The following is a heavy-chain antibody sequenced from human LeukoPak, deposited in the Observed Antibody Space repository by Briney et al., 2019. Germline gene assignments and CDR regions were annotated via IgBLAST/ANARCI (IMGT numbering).Heavy chain of an antibody. CDR1: GYTFTVYY. V-gene: IGHV1-2*02. CDR3: ARECSGTYCGED. J-gene: IGHJ4*02. D-gene: IGHD1-26*01. Sequence: PSVTLSCTVSGYTFTVYYIDWDRHTHGPGIDRKGWINPNSSGTKYAQNCEGRVTMTRDTSITTAYMELSSLRSDDTAIYYCARECSGTYCGEDWGQGTLVTVSS. CDR2: INPNSSGT.